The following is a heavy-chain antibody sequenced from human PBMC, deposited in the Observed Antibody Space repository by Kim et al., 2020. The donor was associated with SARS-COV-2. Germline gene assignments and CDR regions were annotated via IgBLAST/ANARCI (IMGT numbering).Heavy chain of an antibody. CDR2: IYYSGST. D-gene: IGHD3-10*01. Sequence: SETLSLTCTVSGGSISSYYWSWIRQPPGKGLEWIGYIYYSGSTNYNPSLKSRVTISVDTSKNQFSLKLSSVTAADTAVYYCARGEYGSGSYEGYWGQGTLVTVSS. CDR3: ARGEYGSGSYEGY. V-gene: IGHV4-59*01. J-gene: IGHJ4*02. CDR1: GGSISSYY.